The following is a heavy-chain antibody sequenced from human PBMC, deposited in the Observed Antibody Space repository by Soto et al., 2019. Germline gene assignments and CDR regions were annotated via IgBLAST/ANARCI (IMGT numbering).Heavy chain of an antibody. CDR1: GGSISSGGYY. V-gene: IGHV4-31*03. CDR3: ARAKYYYDSSGYYPDY. CDR2: IYYSGST. J-gene: IGHJ4*02. Sequence: TLSLTCTVSGGSISSGGYYWSWIRQHPGKGLEWIGYIYYSGSTYYNPSLKSRVTISVDTSKNQFSLKLSSVTAADTAVYYCARAKYYYDSSGYYPDYWGQGTLVTVSS. D-gene: IGHD3-22*01.